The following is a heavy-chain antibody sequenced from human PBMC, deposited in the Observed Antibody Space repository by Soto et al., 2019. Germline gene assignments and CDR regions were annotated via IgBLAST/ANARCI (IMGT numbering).Heavy chain of an antibody. V-gene: IGHV3-30*03. CDR3: ATAGSHHFDY. CDR1: GFTFSHYA. Sequence: QVQLVESGGGVVQPGRSLRLSCAASGFTFSHYAMHWVRQAPGKGLEWVALMSDDGSNEYYADSVKGRFTISRDNSKNTLYLQMNSLRAEDTAVYYCATAGSHHFDYWGQGTLVTVSS. J-gene: IGHJ4*02. CDR2: MSDDGSNE. D-gene: IGHD1-26*01.